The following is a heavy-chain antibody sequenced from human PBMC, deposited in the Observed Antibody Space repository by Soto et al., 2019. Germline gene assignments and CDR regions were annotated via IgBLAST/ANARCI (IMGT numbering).Heavy chain of an antibody. CDR3: ARHLNSYYYDSSGYPSLYYYGMDV. D-gene: IGHD3-22*01. CDR2: IYPGDSDT. CDR1: GCNFTSYW. J-gene: IGHJ6*02. Sequence: WVPHKISSRGSGCNFTSYWIGWVRQMPGKGLEWMGIIYPGDSDTRYSPSFQGQVTISADKSISTAYLQWSSLKASDTAMYYCARHLNSYYYDSSGYPSLYYYGMDVWGQGTTVTVSS. V-gene: IGHV5-51*01.